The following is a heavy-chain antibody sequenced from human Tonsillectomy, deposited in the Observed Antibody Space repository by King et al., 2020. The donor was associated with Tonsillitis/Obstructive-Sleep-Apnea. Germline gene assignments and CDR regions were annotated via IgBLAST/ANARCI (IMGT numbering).Heavy chain of an antibody. CDR1: GFTFHDYA. CDR2: INWNSGAT. D-gene: IGHD1-26*01. V-gene: IGHV3-9*01. CDR3: AKDLSPPEVGGTYYFDS. Sequence: VQLVESGGGLVQPGRSLRLSCAASGFTFHDYAMHWVRQAPGKGLEWVSGINWNSGATGYADSVKGRFTISRDNAKNFLFLQMNSLRAEDTALYYCAKDLSPPEVGGTYYFDSWGQGTLVTVSS. J-gene: IGHJ4*02.